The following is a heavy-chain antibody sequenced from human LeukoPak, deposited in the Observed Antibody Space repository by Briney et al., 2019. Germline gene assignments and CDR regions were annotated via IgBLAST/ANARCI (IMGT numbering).Heavy chain of an antibody. V-gene: IGHV4-39*07. CDR2: IYYSGST. CDR1: GGSISSSSYY. D-gene: IGHD3-3*01. CDR3: ARTPGLRFLEWLSDSGYYYYGMDV. Sequence: SETLSLTCTVSGGSISSSSYYWGWIRQPPGKGLEWIGSIYYSGSTNYNPSLKSRVTISVDTSKNQFSLKLSSVTAADTAVYYCARTPGLRFLEWLSDSGYYYYGMDVWGQGTTVTVSS. J-gene: IGHJ6*02.